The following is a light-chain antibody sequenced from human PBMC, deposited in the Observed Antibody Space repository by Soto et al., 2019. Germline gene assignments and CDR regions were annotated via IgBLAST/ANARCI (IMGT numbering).Light chain of an antibody. CDR1: QTISNY. CDR2: DAS. V-gene: IGKV1-39*01. Sequence: DIQITQSPSSLSASARDRVTITCRASQTISNYLNWYQHNPGKAPKLLISDASSLQSGVPSRFSGGGSGTDFTLTISNLQPEDFATYYCQQSYSTPPTFGQGTKVDIK. J-gene: IGKJ2*01. CDR3: QQSYSTPPT.